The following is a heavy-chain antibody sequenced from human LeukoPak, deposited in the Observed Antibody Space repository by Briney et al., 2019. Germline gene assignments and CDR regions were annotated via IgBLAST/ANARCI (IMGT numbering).Heavy chain of an antibody. CDR2: IYYSGST. Sequence: PSETLSLTCTVSGGSISSYYWSWIRQPPGKGLEWIGYIYYSGSTNYSPFLKSRVTISVDTSKNQFSLKLSSVTAADTAVYYCARRALEVGGYYYYMDVWGKGTTVTVSS. CDR3: ARRALEVGGYYYYMDV. D-gene: IGHD2-2*01. J-gene: IGHJ6*03. CDR1: GGSISSYY. V-gene: IGHV4-59*01.